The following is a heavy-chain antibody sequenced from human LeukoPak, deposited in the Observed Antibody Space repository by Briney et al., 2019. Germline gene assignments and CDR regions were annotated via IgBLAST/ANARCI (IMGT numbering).Heavy chain of an antibody. CDR1: GFTFSNYG. J-gene: IGHJ4*02. V-gene: IGHV3-23*01. CDR2: ISGSGGST. CDR3: AKTARLLWFGELSPYYFDY. D-gene: IGHD3-10*01. Sequence: GGSLRLSCAASGFTFSNYGMSWVRQAPGRGLEWVSTISGSGGSTYYADSVKGRFTVSRDNSKNTLYLQMNSLRAEDTAVYYCAKTARLLWFGELSPYYFDYWGQGTLVTVSS.